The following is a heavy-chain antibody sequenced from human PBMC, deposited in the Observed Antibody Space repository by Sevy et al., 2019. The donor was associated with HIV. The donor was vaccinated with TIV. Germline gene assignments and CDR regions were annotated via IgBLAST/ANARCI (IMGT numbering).Heavy chain of an antibody. Sequence: ATVKVSCKASRYTFTDYYVHWVRQAPGQGLEWMGWINPNDRVTKYAQRFQGRFTMTRDTSISTAYMELNRLTPDDTSVYYCGRLTTKTTTDEYGMDVWGQGTSVTVSS. J-gene: IGHJ6*02. D-gene: IGHD4-17*01. CDR1: RYTFTDYY. V-gene: IGHV1-2*02. CDR3: GRLTTKTTTDEYGMDV. CDR2: INPNDRVT.